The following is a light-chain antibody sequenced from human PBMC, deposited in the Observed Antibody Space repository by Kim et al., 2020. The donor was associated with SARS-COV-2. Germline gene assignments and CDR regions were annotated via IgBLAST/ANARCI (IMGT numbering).Light chain of an antibody. CDR3: QSYDSSLNAVI. Sequence: QSVLTQPPSVSGAPGQRVTISCTGSSSNIGAGHDIHWYQQVPGTAPKLLIYGNNNRPSGVPDRFSGSKSGTSVSLAITGLQAEDEADYYCQSYDSSLNAVIFGGGTKLTVL. CDR2: GNN. V-gene: IGLV1-40*01. CDR1: SSNIGAGHD. J-gene: IGLJ2*01.